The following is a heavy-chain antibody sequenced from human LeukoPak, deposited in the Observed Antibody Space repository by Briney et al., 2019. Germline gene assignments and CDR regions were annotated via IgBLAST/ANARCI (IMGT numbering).Heavy chain of an antibody. J-gene: IGHJ4*02. Sequence: PSQTLSLTCTVSGGSISTGDYYGSWIRQPPGKGLEWIGYIYYSGSTYYNPSLKSRVTISVDTSKSQFSLKLSSVTASDTAVYYCARTIGELRLGELSPWGVFDYWGQGTLVTVSS. CDR2: IYYSGST. V-gene: IGHV4-30-4*01. CDR1: GGSISTGDYY. D-gene: IGHD3-16*02. CDR3: ARTIGELRLGELSPWGVFDY.